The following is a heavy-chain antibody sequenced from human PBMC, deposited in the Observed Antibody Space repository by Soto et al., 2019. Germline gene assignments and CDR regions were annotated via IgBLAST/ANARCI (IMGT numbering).Heavy chain of an antibody. CDR3: ASAPVGSSPTYYYYYGMDV. CDR1: GFTVSSNY. D-gene: IGHD6-6*01. J-gene: IGHJ6*02. Sequence: HPGGSLRLSCAASGFTVSSNYMSWVRQAPGKGLEWVSVIYSGGSTYYADSVKGRFTISRDNSKNTLYLQMNSLRAEDTAVYYCASAPVGSSPTYYYYYGMDVWGQGTTVTVSS. V-gene: IGHV3-53*01. CDR2: IYSGGST.